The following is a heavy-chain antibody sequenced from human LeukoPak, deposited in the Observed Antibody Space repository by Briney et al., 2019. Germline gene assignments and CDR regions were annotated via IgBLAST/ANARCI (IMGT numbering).Heavy chain of an antibody. V-gene: IGHV1-2*02. CDR1: GYTFNDYY. CDR2: INPNFGAP. D-gene: IGHD3-9*01. Sequence: ASVRVSCKTSGYTFNDYYIHWVRQAPGQGLEWMGWINPNFGAPTYAPQFQGSVTMTRDTSINTAYMDLSNLRSDDTAVYYCARGRAPGYSPFDHWGQGTLVTVSS. CDR3: ARGRAPGYSPFDH. J-gene: IGHJ4*02.